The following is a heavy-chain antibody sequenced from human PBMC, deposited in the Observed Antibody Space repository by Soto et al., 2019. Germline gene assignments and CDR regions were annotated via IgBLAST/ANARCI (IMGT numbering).Heavy chain of an antibody. CDR2: IYYSGST. Sequence: SETLSLTCTVSGGSISSYYWNRIRQPPGKGLECIGYIYYSGSTNYNPSLKSRVTISVDTSKNQFSLKLSSVAATDTAVYYCARKIAVATPFDYWGQGALVTVSS. J-gene: IGHJ4*02. CDR1: GGSISSYY. D-gene: IGHD6-19*01. CDR3: ARKIAVATPFDY. V-gene: IGHV4-59*08.